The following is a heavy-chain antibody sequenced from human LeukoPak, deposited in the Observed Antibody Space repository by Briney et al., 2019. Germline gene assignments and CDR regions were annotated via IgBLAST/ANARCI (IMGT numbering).Heavy chain of an antibody. Sequence: SETLSLTCAVYGGSFSGYYWSWIRQPPGKGLEWIGEINHSGSTNYNPSLKSRVTISVDTSKNQFSLKLSSVTAADTAVYYCASGSSGWYARFDYWGQGTLVTVSS. CDR2: INHSGST. V-gene: IGHV4-34*01. CDR3: ASGSSGWYARFDY. J-gene: IGHJ4*02. D-gene: IGHD6-19*01. CDR1: GGSFSGYY.